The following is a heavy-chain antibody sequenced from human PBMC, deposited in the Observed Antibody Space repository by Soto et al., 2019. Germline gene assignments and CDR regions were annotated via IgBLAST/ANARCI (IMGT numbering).Heavy chain of an antibody. Sequence: SETLSLTCLVSGFPISSPYSWGWIRQPPGKGLEWIGSISHTGTTSYSPSLTSRVSISVDTSKNQVSLKLTSVTAADTAVYFCARVTMVIRDSDHFGVDVWGHGTTVTSP. CDR1: GFPISSPYS. J-gene: IGHJ6*02. CDR3: ARVTMVIRDSDHFGVDV. D-gene: IGHD4-17*01. CDR2: ISHTGTT. V-gene: IGHV4-38-2*02.